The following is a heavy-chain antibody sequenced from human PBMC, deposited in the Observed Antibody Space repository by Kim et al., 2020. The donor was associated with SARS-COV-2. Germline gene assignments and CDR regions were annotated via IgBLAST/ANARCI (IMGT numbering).Heavy chain of an antibody. V-gene: IGHV3-30*04. Sequence: GGSLRLSCAASGFTFSSYAMHWVRQAPGKGLEWVAVISYDGSNKYYADSVKGRFTISRDNSKNTLYLQMNSLRAEDTAVYYCAREALGFDLWGRGTLVTVSS. CDR1: GFTFSSYA. J-gene: IGHJ2*01. CDR2: ISYDGSNK. CDR3: AREALGFDL.